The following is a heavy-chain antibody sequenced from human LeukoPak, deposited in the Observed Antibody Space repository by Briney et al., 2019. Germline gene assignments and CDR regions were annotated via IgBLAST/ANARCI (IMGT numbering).Heavy chain of an antibody. V-gene: IGHV3-23*01. J-gene: IGHJ6*02. D-gene: IGHD1-1*01. CDR3: AKSRNAYYFAMDV. Sequence: PGGSLRLFCAASGFTFDSYAMSWARQAPGKGLEWVSLISITGADTYYADSVEGRFTVSRDNSKNMIYLQMNSLRAEDTAVYYCAKSRNAYYFAMDVWGLGTTVTVSS. CDR2: ISITGADT. CDR1: GFTFDSYA.